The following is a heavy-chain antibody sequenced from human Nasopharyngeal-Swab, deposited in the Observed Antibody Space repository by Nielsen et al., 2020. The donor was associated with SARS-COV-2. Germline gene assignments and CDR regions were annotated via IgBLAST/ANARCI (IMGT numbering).Heavy chain of an antibody. CDR2: ISGDGGST. D-gene: IGHD6-13*01. J-gene: IGHJ6*02. CDR1: GFTSDDYA. V-gene: IGHV3-43*02. CDR3: AKGSYSSIWYFGRGGNYYGMDV. Sequence: GGSLRFSFPPSGFTSDDYAMHWFRQAPGKGLEWVSLISGDGGSTYYADSVKGRFTISRDNSKNSLYLQMNSLRTEDTALYYCAKGSYSSIWYFGRGGNYYGMDVWGQGTTVTVSS.